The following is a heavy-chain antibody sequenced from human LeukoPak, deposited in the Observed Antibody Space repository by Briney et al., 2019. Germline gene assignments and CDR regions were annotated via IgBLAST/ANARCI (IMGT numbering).Heavy chain of an antibody. D-gene: IGHD3-3*01. V-gene: IGHV1-18*01. J-gene: IGHJ4*02. CDR3: ARDRYTYYDFWGGYQLEADY. CDR1: GYTFTSYG. Sequence: ASVKVSCKASGYTFTSYGVSWVRQAPGQGLEWMGWISAYNGNTNYAQKLQGRVTMTTDTSTSTAYMELRSLRSDDTAVYYCARDRYTYYDFWGGYQLEADYWGQGTLVTVSS. CDR2: ISAYNGNT.